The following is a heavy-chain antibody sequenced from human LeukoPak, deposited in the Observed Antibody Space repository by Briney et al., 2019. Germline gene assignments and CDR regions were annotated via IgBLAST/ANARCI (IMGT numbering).Heavy chain of an antibody. CDR2: VDPEDGET. J-gene: IGHJ5*02. CDR1: RYTFTDYY. Sequence: GASVKVSCKASRYTFTDYYMHWVQQAPGKGLEWMGRVDPEDGETIYAQKFQGRVTITTDESTSTAYMELSSLRSEDTAVYYCARDVGTMVRGALDWFDPWGQGTLVTVSS. V-gene: IGHV1-69-2*01. CDR3: ARDVGTMVRGALDWFDP. D-gene: IGHD3-10*01.